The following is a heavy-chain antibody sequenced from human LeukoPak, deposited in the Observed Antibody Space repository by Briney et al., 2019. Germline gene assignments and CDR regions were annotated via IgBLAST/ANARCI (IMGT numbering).Heavy chain of an antibody. CDR2: IYYSGST. D-gene: IGHD2-15*01. Sequence: SETLSLTCTVSGGSISSSSYYWGWIRQPPGKGLEWIGSIYYSGSTYYNPSLKSRVTISVDTSKNQFSLKLSSVTAADTAVYYCARAEKQYPRMVVAATVDYWGQGTLVTVSS. J-gene: IGHJ4*02. CDR3: ARAEKQYPRMVVAATVDY. V-gene: IGHV4-39*07. CDR1: GGSISSSSYY.